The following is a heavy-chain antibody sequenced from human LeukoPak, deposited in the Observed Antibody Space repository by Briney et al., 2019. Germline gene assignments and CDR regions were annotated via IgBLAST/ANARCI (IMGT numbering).Heavy chain of an antibody. Sequence: ASAKVSCKASGGTFSSYAISWVRHAPGQGLEWMGGIISIFGTENYAQKYQGRVTITTDESTSTAYMEMSSLRSEDTAVYYCARGIVVVPAAQENPDYYYYYYMDVWGKGTTVTVSS. CDR1: GGTFSSYA. D-gene: IGHD2-2*01. J-gene: IGHJ6*03. V-gene: IGHV1-69*05. CDR3: ARGIVVVPAAQENPDYYYYYYMDV. CDR2: IISIFGTE.